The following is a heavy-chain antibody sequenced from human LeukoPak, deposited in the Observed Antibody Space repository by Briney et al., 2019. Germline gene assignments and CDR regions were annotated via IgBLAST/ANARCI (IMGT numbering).Heavy chain of an antibody. CDR3: AKDMGVAAAGKNFDY. CDR1: GFTFSSYA. CDR2: ISGSGGST. V-gene: IGHV3-23*01. D-gene: IGHD6-13*01. J-gene: IGHJ4*02. Sequence: PGRSLRLSCAASGFTFSSYAMSWVRQAPGKGLEWVSAISGSGGSTYYADSVKGRSTISRDNSKNTLYLQMNSLRAEDTAVYYCAKDMGVAAAGKNFDYWGQGTLVTVSS.